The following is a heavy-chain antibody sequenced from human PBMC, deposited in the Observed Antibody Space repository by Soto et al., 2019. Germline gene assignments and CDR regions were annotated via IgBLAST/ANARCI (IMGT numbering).Heavy chain of an antibody. J-gene: IGHJ5*02. Sequence: GGSLRLSCAASGFTFSSYAMSWVRQAPGKGLEWVSAISGSGGSTYYADSVKGRFTISRDNSKNTLYLQMNSLRAEDTAVYYCAKDYYGSGSYYPNWFDPWGQGTLVTVSS. V-gene: IGHV3-23*01. CDR2: ISGSGGST. D-gene: IGHD3-10*01. CDR3: AKDYYGSGSYYPNWFDP. CDR1: GFTFSSYA.